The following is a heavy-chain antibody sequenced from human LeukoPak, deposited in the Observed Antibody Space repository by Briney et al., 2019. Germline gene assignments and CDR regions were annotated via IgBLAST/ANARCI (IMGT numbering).Heavy chain of an antibody. V-gene: IGHV5-51*01. CDR1: GYSFTSYW. D-gene: IGHD5-18*01. J-gene: IGHJ4*02. Sequence: GESLKISCKGSGYSFTSYWIGWVRQMPGKGVEWMGIIYPGESDTRYSPSFQGQVTISADKSITPAYLQWSSLKASDTAMYYCARRGRGYSYGQELYFDYWGQGTLVTVSS. CDR2: IYPGESDT. CDR3: ARRGRGYSYGQELYFDY.